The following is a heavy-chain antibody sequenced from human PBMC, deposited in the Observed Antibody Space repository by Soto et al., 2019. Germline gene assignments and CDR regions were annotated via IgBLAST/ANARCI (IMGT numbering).Heavy chain of an antibody. V-gene: IGHV3-30-3*01. CDR3: ARDRGHYDFWSGYQKDYYYYYGMDV. J-gene: IGHJ6*02. CDR1: GFTFSSYA. CDR2: ISYDGSNK. D-gene: IGHD3-3*01. Sequence: GGSLRLSCAASGFTFSSYAMHWVRQAPGKGLEWVAVISYDGSNKYYADSVKGRFTISRDNSKNTLYLQMNSLRAEDTAVYYCARDRGHYDFWSGYQKDYYYYYGMDVWGQGTTVTVSS.